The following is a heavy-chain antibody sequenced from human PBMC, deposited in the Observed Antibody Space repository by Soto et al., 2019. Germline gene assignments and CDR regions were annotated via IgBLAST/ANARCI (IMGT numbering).Heavy chain of an antibody. CDR3: ARDRAEDSYGETNIPDKYYSDY. Sequence: QVQLVQSGAEVKQPGSSVKVSFQSSGGTFCRDAIRWLRQAPGTGRDWMGGIIPIFGTANYAQTCQGRVTIPADESTSTAYMELSSLRSEDTSVYYSARDRAEDSYGETNIPDKYYSDYWGQRNLVTVSS. D-gene: IGHD5-18*01. V-gene: IGHV1-69*01. CDR1: GGTFCRDA. CDR2: IIPIFGTA. J-gene: IGHJ4*02.